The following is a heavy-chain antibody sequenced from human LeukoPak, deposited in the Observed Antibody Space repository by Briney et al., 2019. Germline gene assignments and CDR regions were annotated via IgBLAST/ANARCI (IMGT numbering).Heavy chain of an antibody. CDR3: ARVSSGWYVRVGAFDI. Sequence: SETLSLTCTVSGGSISSGSYYWSWIRQPPGKGLEWIGYIYYSGSTNYNPSLKSRVTMSVDTSKNQFSLKLSSVTAADTAVYYCARVSSGWYVRVGAFDIWGQGTMVTVSS. D-gene: IGHD6-19*01. CDR2: IYYSGST. V-gene: IGHV4-61*01. CDR1: GGSISSGSYY. J-gene: IGHJ3*02.